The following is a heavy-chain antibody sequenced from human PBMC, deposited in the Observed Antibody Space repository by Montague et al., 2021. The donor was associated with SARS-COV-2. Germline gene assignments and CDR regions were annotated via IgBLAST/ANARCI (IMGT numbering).Heavy chain of an antibody. J-gene: IGHJ5*02. CDR1: GGSISSGGYY. D-gene: IGHD4-17*01. CDR2: IYYSGST. CDR3: AADYGERDWFDP. V-gene: IGHV4-39*01. Sequence: SETLSLTCIVSGGSISSGGYYWSWIRQPPGKGLEWIGSIYYSGSTYYNPSLKSRVTISVDTSKNQFSLKLSSVTAADTAVYYCAADYGERDWFDPWGQGTLVTVSS.